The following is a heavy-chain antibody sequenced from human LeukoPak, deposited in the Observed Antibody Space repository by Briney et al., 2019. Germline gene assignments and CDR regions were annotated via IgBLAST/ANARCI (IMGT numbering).Heavy chain of an antibody. V-gene: IGHV1-2*02. CDR1: VYTFTRYY. CDR2: INPNSGGT. Sequence: ASVKVSCKASVYTFTRYYIHWVRQAPGQGVEWMGWINPNSGGTKYAQKFQGRGTMTRDTSISAAHMELSRLRSDDTAVYYCARESGSGSYYFDYWGQGTLVAVSS. CDR3: ARESGSGSYYFDY. D-gene: IGHD3-10*01. J-gene: IGHJ4*02.